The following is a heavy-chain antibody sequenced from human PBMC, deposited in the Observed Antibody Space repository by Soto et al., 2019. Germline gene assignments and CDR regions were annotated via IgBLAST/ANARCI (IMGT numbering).Heavy chain of an antibody. Sequence: PSETLSLTCTVSGAFIGNYYWSWIRQPPGKGLEWIGYIYHSGIISYNPSLKSRVTISVDTSENQVSLKLTFVTAADTAVYFCARQKDPYYYGMDVWGQGSTVTVSS. J-gene: IGHJ6*02. CDR1: GAFIGNYY. CDR3: ARQKDPYYYGMDV. V-gene: IGHV4-59*08. CDR2: IYHSGII.